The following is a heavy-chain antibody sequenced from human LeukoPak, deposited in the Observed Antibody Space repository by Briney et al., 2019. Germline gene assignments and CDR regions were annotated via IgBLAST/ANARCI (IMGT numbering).Heavy chain of an antibody. V-gene: IGHV3-53*01. CDR3: TGGVERLAANTWAY. CDR1: GFTVITND. D-gene: IGHD1-1*01. J-gene: IGHJ4*02. CDR2: LYSDGNT. Sequence: PGGSLRLSCAASGFTVITNDMTWVRQGPGKGLEWVSVLYSDGNTKYSDSVQGRFTIFRDNSKNTMYLEVNSLSPYDTAVDYCTGGVERLAANTWAYWGQGTLVTVSS.